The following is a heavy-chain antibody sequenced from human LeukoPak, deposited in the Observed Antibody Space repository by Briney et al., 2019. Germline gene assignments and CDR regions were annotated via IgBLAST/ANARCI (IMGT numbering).Heavy chain of an antibody. CDR2: IYYSGST. V-gene: IGHV4-30-4*01. D-gene: IGHD2-2*01. CDR3: ATSAFGYCSSTSCYAPDY. Sequence: SETLSLSSTVSGGSISSGDYYWSWIRQPPGKGLEWIGYIYYSGSTYYNPSLKSRVTISVDTSKNQFSLKLSSMTAADTAVYYCATSAFGYCSSTSCYAPDYWGQGTLVTVSS. CDR1: GGSISSGDYY. J-gene: IGHJ4*02.